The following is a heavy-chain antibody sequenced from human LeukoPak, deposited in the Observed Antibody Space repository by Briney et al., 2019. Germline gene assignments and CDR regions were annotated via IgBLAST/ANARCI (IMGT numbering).Heavy chain of an antibody. CDR3: ARDRGEYSSSSAYYSYMDV. D-gene: IGHD6-6*01. CDR1: GGSISSYY. V-gene: IGHV4-4*07. J-gene: IGHJ6*03. Sequence: SETLSLTCTVSGGSISSYYWSWIRQPAGKGLEWIGRFYTSGSTNYNPSLKSRVTMSVDTSKNQSSLKLTSVTAADTAVYYCARDRGEYSSSSAYYSYMDVWGKGTTVTVSS. CDR2: FYTSGST.